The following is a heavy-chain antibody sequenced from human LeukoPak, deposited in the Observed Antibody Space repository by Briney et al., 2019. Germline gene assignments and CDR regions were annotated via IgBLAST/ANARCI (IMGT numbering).Heavy chain of an antibody. J-gene: IGHJ4*02. D-gene: IGHD3-22*01. CDR1: GYSFTSYW. Sequence: GESLKISCKGSGYSFTSYWIGWVRQMPGKGLEWMGIIYPGDSDTRYSPSFQGQVTISADKSISTAYLQWSSLKASDTAVYYCARQVTAGTYYYDSGDETELDYWGQGTLVTVSS. CDR3: ARQVTAGTYYYDSGDETELDY. V-gene: IGHV5-51*01. CDR2: IYPGDSDT.